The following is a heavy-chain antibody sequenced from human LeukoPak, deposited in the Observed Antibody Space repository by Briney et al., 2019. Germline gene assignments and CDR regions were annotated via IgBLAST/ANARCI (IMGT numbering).Heavy chain of an antibody. CDR1: GASINSGTYY. CDR3: ARRSYGVPFDP. V-gene: IGHV4-39*01. D-gene: IGHD3-10*01. J-gene: IGHJ5*02. Sequence: PSETLSLTCTVSGASINSGTYYWGWVRQPPGKGLEWIGTFSYSGNIYYNPSLKSRVTISVDMSKNQFSLELTSVTAADTAVYYCARRSYGVPFDPWGQGILVTVSS. CDR2: FSYSGNI.